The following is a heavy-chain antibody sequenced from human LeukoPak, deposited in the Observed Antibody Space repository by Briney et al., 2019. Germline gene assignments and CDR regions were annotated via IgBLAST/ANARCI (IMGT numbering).Heavy chain of an antibody. CDR3: ARVLVTMVRGVWWFDP. D-gene: IGHD3-10*01. J-gene: IGHJ5*02. V-gene: IGHV4-31*03. CDR1: GGSISSGGYY. CDR2: IYYSGST. Sequence: TLSLTCTVSGGSISSGGYYWSWIRQHPGKGLEWIGYIYYSGSTYYNPSLKSRVTISVDTSKNQFSLKLSSVTAADTAVHYCARVLVTMVRGVWWFDPWGQGTLVTVSS.